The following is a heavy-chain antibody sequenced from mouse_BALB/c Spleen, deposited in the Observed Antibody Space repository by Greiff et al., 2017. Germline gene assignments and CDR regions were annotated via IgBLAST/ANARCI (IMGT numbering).Heavy chain of an antibody. Sequence: QVQLKQSGAELVKPGASVKLSCKASGYTFTSYYMYWVKQRPGQGLEWIGEINPSNGGTNFNEKFKSKATLTVDKSSSTAYMQLSSLTSEDSAVYYCTRSPQIYYYGSSLMDYWGQGTSVTVSS. CDR2: INPSNGGT. V-gene: IGHV1S81*02. D-gene: IGHD1-1*01. J-gene: IGHJ4*01. CDR1: GYTFTSYY. CDR3: TRSPQIYYYGSSLMDY.